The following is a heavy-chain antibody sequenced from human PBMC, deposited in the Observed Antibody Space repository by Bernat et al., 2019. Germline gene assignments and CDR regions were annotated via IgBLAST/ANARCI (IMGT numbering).Heavy chain of an antibody. Sequence: EVQLVESGRGLVEPGGSLRLSCAASGFTFNNAWMSWVRQAPGKGLEWVGRLKSKTEGGTTDYAAPVKGRFTISRDDSKNTLYLQMNSLKTEDTGVYYCTTEAIVVVTAVDYWGQGTLVTVSS. CDR1: GFTFNNAW. J-gene: IGHJ4*02. D-gene: IGHD2-21*02. CDR3: TTEAIVVVTAVDY. CDR2: LKSKTEGGTT. V-gene: IGHV3-15*01.